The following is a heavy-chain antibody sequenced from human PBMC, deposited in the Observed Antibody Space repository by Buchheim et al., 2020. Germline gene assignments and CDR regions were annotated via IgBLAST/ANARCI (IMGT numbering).Heavy chain of an antibody. D-gene: IGHD5-12*01. J-gene: IGHJ4*02. CDR2: INHSGST. V-gene: IGHV4-34*01. CDR3: ARAPFFSWLRSYYFDY. CDR1: GGSFSGYY. Sequence: QVQLQQWGAGLLKPSETLSLTCAVYGGSFSGYYWSWIRQPPGKGLEWIGEINHSGSTNYNPSLKSRVTISVDTSKNQFSLKLSSVTAADTAVYYCARAPFFSWLRSYYFDYWGQGTL.